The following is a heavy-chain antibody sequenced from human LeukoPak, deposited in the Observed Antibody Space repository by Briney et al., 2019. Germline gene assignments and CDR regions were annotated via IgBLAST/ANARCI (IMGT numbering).Heavy chain of an antibody. J-gene: IGHJ4*02. CDR3: ATARFLEWSPYYFDY. D-gene: IGHD3-3*01. CDR1: GYSFTSYW. V-gene: IGHV5-51*01. CDR2: IYPGYCYT. Sequence: GESLKISCKGSGYSFTSYWIGLVRQVPGKGLGLIGIIYPGYCYTIYSRSFQGQVTISGHKSISTVYLQWSSLKASDTAMYYCATARFLEWSPYYFDYWGQGTLVTVSS.